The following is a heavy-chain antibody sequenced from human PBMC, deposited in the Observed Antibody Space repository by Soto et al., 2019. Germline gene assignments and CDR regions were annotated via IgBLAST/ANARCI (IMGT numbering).Heavy chain of an antibody. Sequence: PGGSLRLSCAASGFAFNRYTMHWVRQAPGKGLEWVALISSDGNTKYYADSVKGRFAISRDSSKNTLYLHMNSLRTEDTAVYYCARVTGELPHYYYFAMDVWGQGTTVTVYS. CDR1: GFAFNRYT. V-gene: IGHV3-30*09. J-gene: IGHJ6*02. D-gene: IGHD1-26*01. CDR2: ISSDGNTK. CDR3: ARVTGELPHYYYFAMDV.